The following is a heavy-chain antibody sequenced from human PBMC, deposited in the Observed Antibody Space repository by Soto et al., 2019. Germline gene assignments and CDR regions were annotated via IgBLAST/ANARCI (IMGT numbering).Heavy chain of an antibody. J-gene: IGHJ4*02. V-gene: IGHV4-39*01. CDR2: IYYNGDA. Sequence: SETLSLTCSVSGGSFSNTIYYWAWVRQPPGKGLEWIGSIYYNGDAFYNPSLKSRVTISVDSSKSQFSLKVTSVTAADTAVYYCARHMRAVASPLGYWGQGALVTVSS. CDR1: GGSFSNTIYY. CDR3: ARHMRAVASPLGY. D-gene: IGHD6-19*01.